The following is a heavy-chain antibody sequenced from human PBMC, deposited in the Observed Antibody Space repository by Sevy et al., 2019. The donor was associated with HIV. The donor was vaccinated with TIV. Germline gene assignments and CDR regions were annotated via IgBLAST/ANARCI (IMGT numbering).Heavy chain of an antibody. CDR1: GFTFSSYD. CDR3: ARGEGPVSVNDYGMDV. CDR2: IGNAGDT. V-gene: IGHV3-13*01. Sequence: GGSLRLSCAASGFTFSSYDMHWVRQATGKGLEWVSAIGNAGDTYYPGSVKGGLTISRENAKNSLYLQMNSLRAGDTAVYDCARGEGPVSVNDYGMDVWGQGTTVTVSS. J-gene: IGHJ6*02. D-gene: IGHD1-20*01.